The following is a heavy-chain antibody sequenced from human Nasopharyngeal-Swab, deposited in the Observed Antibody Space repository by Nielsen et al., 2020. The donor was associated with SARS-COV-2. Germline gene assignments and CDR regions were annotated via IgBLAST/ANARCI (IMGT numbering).Heavy chain of an antibody. V-gene: IGHV1-2*06. CDR1: GYTFTDYY. Sequence: ASVKVSCKASGYTFTDYYIYWVRQAPGQGLEWMGRINAESGGTIYAQNFKDRVTKTRETSINTAYLEVTRLRSDDTAVYYCAKVTLKVYAPLAYMDVWGKGTTVTVSS. D-gene: IGHD2-8*01. J-gene: IGHJ6*03. CDR2: INAESGGT. CDR3: AKVTLKVYAPLAYMDV.